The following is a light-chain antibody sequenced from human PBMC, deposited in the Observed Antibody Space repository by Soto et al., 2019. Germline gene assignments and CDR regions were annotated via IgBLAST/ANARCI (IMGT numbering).Light chain of an antibody. CDR3: QYYNDYCWT. Sequence: DIRLTQSRSTLSASVGDRVTSACRASQTISSWLAWYQQKPGKDPNLLIYETSNLESGVPSRFSGSGSGTEFTLTIRSLQPDYFATYYCQYYNDYCWTFGQGTKVEIK. V-gene: IGKV1-5*03. CDR1: QTISSW. J-gene: IGKJ1*01. CDR2: ETS.